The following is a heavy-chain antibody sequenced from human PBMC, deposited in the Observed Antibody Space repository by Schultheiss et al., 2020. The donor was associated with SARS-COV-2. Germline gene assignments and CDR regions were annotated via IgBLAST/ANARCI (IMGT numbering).Heavy chain of an antibody. CDR3: ARAPQGGNFDY. V-gene: IGHV4-59*12. Sequence: SQTLSLTCTVSGGSISSYYWSWIRQPPGKGLEWIGYIYYSGSTNYNPSLKSRVTISVDTSKNQFSLKLNSVTAADTAVYYCARAPQGGNFDYWGQGTLVTVSS. CDR1: GGSISSYY. J-gene: IGHJ4*02. CDR2: IYYSGST. D-gene: IGHD1-26*01.